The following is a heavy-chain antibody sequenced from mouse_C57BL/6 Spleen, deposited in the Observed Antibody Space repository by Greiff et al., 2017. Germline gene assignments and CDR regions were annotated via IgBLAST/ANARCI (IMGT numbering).Heavy chain of an antibody. D-gene: IGHD1-1*01. Sequence: QVQLQQPGAELVRPGSSVKLSCKASGYTFTSYWMHWVKQRPIQGLEWIGNIDPSDSETHYNQKFKDKATLTVDKSSSTAYMQLSSLTSEDSAVYYCARPYAVATRPYYYAMDYWGQGTSVTVSS. CDR3: ARPYAVATRPYYYAMDY. CDR2: IDPSDSET. V-gene: IGHV1-52*01. CDR1: GYTFTSYW. J-gene: IGHJ4*01.